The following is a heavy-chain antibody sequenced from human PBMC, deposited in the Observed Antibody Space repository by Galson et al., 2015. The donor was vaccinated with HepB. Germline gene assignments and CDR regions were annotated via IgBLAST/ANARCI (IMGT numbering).Heavy chain of an antibody. J-gene: IGHJ5*02. D-gene: IGHD1-1*01. CDR2: IYYSGST. Sequence: LSLTCTVSGGSISSGDYYWSWIRQPPGKGLEWIGYIYYSGSTYYNPSLKSRVTISVDTSKNQFSLKLSSVTAADTAVYYCARDNLGWNRKNWFDPWGQGTLVTVSS. CDR1: GGSISSGDYY. V-gene: IGHV4-30-4*01. CDR3: ARDNLGWNRKNWFDP.